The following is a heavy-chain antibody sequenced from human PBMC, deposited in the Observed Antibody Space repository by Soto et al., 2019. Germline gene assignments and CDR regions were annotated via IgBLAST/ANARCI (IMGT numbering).Heavy chain of an antibody. Sequence: QVQLQESGPGLVKPSQTVSLTCTVAGGSIDSGGHYWSWIRQHPGRGLEWIGYIYYSGDANYNPSLKSRVSLSIDPSENQFSLTLTSVTAADTAVYYCARVNYYASSGDYVGLAYWGQGILVTVSS. D-gene: IGHD3-22*01. J-gene: IGHJ4*02. CDR2: IYYSGDA. CDR3: ARVNYYASSGDYVGLAY. V-gene: IGHV4-31*03. CDR1: GGSIDSGGHY.